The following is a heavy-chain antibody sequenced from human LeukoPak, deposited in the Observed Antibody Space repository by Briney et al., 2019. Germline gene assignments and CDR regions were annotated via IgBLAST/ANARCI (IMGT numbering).Heavy chain of an antibody. CDR3: ASNEWSGYYFDY. V-gene: IGHV4-39*01. CDR2: MYYSGST. CDR1: GGSISTSSYY. Sequence: SETLSLTCTVSGGSISTSSYYWGWIRQPPGKGLEWIGSMYYSGSTYYNPSLKSRVTISVDTSKNQFSLKPSSVTAADTALYYCASNEWSGYYFDYWGQGTLVTVSS. D-gene: IGHD3-3*01. J-gene: IGHJ4*02.